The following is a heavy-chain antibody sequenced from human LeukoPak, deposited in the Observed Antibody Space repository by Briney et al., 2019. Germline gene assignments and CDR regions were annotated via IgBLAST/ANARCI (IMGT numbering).Heavy chain of an antibody. CDR2: ISWNSGSI. CDR3: AKDISVGSSSWFDY. D-gene: IGHD6-13*01. Sequence: PGGSLRPSCAASGFTFSSYAMSWVRQAPGKGLEWVSGISWNSGSIGYADSVKGRFTISRDNAKNSLYLQMNSLRAEDMALYYCAKDISVGSSSWFDYWGQGTLVTVSS. V-gene: IGHV3-9*03. CDR1: GFTFSSYA. J-gene: IGHJ4*02.